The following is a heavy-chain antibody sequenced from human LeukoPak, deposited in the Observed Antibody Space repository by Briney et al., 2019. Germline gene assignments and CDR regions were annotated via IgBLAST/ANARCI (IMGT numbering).Heavy chain of an antibody. D-gene: IGHD3-10*01. CDR3: ARSHTRGPEVALMDY. J-gene: IGHJ4*02. Sequence: PSETLSLTCTVSVDSISSPLYYWGWIRQPPGKGLEWIGSIYYSANTYYNPSLKSRVTMSLDTSKNQFSLKLSSVTAADTAVYYCARSHTRGPEVALMDYWGQGTLVTVSS. CDR2: IYYSANT. CDR1: VDSISSPLYY. V-gene: IGHV4-39*01.